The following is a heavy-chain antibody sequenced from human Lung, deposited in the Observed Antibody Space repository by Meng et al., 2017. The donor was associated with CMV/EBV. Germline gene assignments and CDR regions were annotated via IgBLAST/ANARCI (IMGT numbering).Heavy chain of an antibody. CDR3: ARVRTYWETAKCYRGYYSGMDV. Sequence: ASVKVSCKASGYTFSGYYMNWVRQAPGQGLEWMGWISPSSGGTNYAQKFQGRVTMTRDTSINTAYMELSRLRYDDTAVYYCARVRTYWETAKCYRGYYSGMDVWGQGXTVTDSS. J-gene: IGHJ6*02. V-gene: IGHV1-2*02. CDR1: GYTFSGYY. D-gene: IGHD2-21*02. CDR2: ISPSSGGT.